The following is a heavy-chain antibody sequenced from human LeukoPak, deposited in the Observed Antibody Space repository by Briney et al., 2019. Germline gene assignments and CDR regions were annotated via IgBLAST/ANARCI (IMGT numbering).Heavy chain of an antibody. CDR2: IYSGGNT. CDR3: ARGVGQDAFDI. J-gene: IGHJ3*02. V-gene: IGHV3-53*01. D-gene: IGHD1-26*01. Sequence: GGSLRLSCAASGFTFRTFAMSWVRQAPGKGLEWVSVIYSGGNTYYADSVKGRFTFSKDNSKNTLYLQMTNLRVEDTAVYYCARGVGQDAFDIWGQGTMVTVSS. CDR1: GFTFRTFA.